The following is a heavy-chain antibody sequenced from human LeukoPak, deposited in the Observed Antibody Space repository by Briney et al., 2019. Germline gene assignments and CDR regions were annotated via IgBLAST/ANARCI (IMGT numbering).Heavy chain of an antibody. CDR3: ARGVPAAPPYYYYYMDV. CDR2: IYYSGST. V-gene: IGHV4-59*01. Sequence: SETLSLTCTVSGGSISSYYWSWIRQPPGKGLVWIGYIYYSGSTNYNPSLKSRVTISVDTSKNQFSLKLSSVTAADTAVYYCARGVPAAPPYYYYYMDVWGKGTTVTVSS. J-gene: IGHJ6*03. CDR1: GGSISSYY. D-gene: IGHD2-2*01.